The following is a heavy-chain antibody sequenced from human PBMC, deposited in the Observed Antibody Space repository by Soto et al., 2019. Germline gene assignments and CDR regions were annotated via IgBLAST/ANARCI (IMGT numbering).Heavy chain of an antibody. CDR1: GGSISSADYY. V-gene: IGHV4-31*01. D-gene: IGHD3-3*01. CDR3: ARKKHWNGPLDS. J-gene: IGHJ4*02. Sequence: QVQLQESGPGLAKPSQTLSLTCSVSGGSISSADYYWNWIRQHPGKGLEWIGYSYYSGNTYYNPSLNRHATPPLDTAKSQFALEVSSVTAADTAVYYCARKKHWNGPLDSWGQGILVTVSS. CDR2: SYYSGNT.